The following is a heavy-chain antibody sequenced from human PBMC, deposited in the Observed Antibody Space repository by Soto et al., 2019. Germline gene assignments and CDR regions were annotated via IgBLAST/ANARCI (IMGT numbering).Heavy chain of an antibody. V-gene: IGHV4-59*08. CDR3: ARQGDYYDSSAVDY. D-gene: IGHD3-22*01. CDR2: IYYSGST. J-gene: IGHJ4*02. CDR1: GGSISSYY. Sequence: SETLSLTCTVSGGSISSYYWSWIRQPPGKGLEWIGDIYYSGSTNYNPSLKSRVTISVDTSKNQFSLKLSSVTAADTAVYYCARQGDYYDSSAVDYWGQGTPVTVSS.